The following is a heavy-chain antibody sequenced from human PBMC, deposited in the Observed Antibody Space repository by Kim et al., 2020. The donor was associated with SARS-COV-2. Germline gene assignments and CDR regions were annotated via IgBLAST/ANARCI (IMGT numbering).Heavy chain of an antibody. CDR1: GFTFSSYG. D-gene: IGHD3-9*01. J-gene: IGHJ3*02. Sequence: GGSLRLSCAASGFTFSSYGMHWVRQAPGKGLEWVAVISYDGSNKYYADSVKGRFTISRDNSKNTLYLQMNSLRAEDTAVYYCAKDEEIFGFTWNAFDIWGQGTMVTVSS. CDR2: ISYDGSNK. V-gene: IGHV3-30*18. CDR3: AKDEEIFGFTWNAFDI.